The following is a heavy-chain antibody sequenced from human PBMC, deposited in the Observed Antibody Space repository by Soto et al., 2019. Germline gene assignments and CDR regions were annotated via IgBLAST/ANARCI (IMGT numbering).Heavy chain of an antibody. Sequence: GESLKISCQASGYGFSSSWIAWVRPSPGKGLERMGIIYPGDSDTRYSPSFQGQVTISADKSISTAYQQWSSLKASDTAMYYCARQRGGYYYGMDVWGQGTTVTVSS. CDR1: GYGFSSSW. CDR2: IYPGDSDT. CDR3: ARQRGGYYYGMDV. V-gene: IGHV5-51*01. D-gene: IGHD3-16*01. J-gene: IGHJ6*02.